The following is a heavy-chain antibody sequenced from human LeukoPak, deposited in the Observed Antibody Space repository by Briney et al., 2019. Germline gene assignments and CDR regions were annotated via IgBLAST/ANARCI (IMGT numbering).Heavy chain of an antibody. Sequence: GESLKISCKGSGYSFTSYWIGWVRQMPGKGLEGMGIIHPGDSDTRYSPSFQGQVTISADRSITTAYLQWSSLKASDTAIYYCARRYGSGTYLFDSWGQGTLVTVSS. CDR3: ARRYGSGTYLFDS. CDR2: IHPGDSDT. D-gene: IGHD3-10*01. J-gene: IGHJ4*02. CDR1: GYSFTSYW. V-gene: IGHV5-51*01.